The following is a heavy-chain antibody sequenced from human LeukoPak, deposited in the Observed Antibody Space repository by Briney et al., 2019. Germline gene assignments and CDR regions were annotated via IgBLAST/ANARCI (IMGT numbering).Heavy chain of an antibody. D-gene: IGHD3-10*01. CDR2: IKADGGEK. CDR1: GFTFSTYW. Sequence: GGSLRLSCAASGFTFSTYWMNWFRQTPGKGLEWVAKIKADGGEKDHVASVKGRFTISRDNAKNSLYLQMNSLRAEDTAVYYCARFGYWGQGTLVTVSS. V-gene: IGHV3-7*01. J-gene: IGHJ4*02. CDR3: ARFGY.